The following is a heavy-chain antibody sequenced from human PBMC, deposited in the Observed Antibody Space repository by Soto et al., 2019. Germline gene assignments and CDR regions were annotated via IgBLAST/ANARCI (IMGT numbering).Heavy chain of an antibody. V-gene: IGHV1-3*01. D-gene: IGHD1-7*01. Sequence: GASSKVSFKASGYTFTSYAMHWVRQAPGQRLEWMGWINAGNGNTKYSQKFQGRVTITRDTSASTAYMELSSLRSEDTAVYYCARNWNYVLGFYGMDVWGQGTTVTVSS. CDR1: GYTFTSYA. CDR2: INAGNGNT. J-gene: IGHJ6*02. CDR3: ARNWNYVLGFYGMDV.